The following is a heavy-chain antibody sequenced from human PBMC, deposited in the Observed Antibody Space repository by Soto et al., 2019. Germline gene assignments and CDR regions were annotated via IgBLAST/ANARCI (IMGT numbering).Heavy chain of an antibody. CDR1: RYTFTAYF. CDR2: INPNNGDT. CDR3: ARESYNWHYDY. Sequence: ASVKVSCKASRYTFTAYFIHWVRQAPGQGLDWMGWINPNNGDTNYAQNFQGRLTMTRDTSINTAYMELSRLSSDDTAIYYCARESYNWHYDYWGQGSLVTVSS. D-gene: IGHD1-20*01. J-gene: IGHJ4*02. V-gene: IGHV1-2*02.